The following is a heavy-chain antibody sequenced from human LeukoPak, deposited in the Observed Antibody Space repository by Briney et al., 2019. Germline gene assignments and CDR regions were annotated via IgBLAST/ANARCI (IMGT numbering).Heavy chain of an antibody. D-gene: IGHD3-3*01. CDR3: AKDRREWLLGWFDP. V-gene: IGHV3-30*18. CDR1: GFTFSSYG. Sequence: GGSLRLSCAASGFTFSSYGMHWVRQAPGKGLEWVAVISYDGSNKYYADSVKGRFTISRDNSKNTLYLQMNSLRAEDTAVYYCAKDRREWLLGWFDPWGQGTLATVSS. J-gene: IGHJ5*02. CDR2: ISYDGSNK.